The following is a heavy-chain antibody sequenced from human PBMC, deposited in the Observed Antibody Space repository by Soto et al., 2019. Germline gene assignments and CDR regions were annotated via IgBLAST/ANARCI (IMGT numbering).Heavy chain of an antibody. J-gene: IGHJ4*02. CDR2: IHGSGGSA. D-gene: IGHD4-17*01. CDR3: ARGRDRVTVTTFDY. V-gene: IGHV3-23*01. CDR1: GFTFSSYA. Sequence: EVQLLESGGGLLQRGGSLRLSCAASGFTFSSYAMNWVRQAPGKGLEWVSVIHGSGGSAYYADSVKGRFTISRDNSRNTVFLQMNSLRVEDTAFYFCARGRDRVTVTTFDYWGQGALVTVSP.